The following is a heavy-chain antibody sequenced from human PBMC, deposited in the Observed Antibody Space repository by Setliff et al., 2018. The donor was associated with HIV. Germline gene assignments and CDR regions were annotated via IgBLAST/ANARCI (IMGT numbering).Heavy chain of an antibody. Sequence: GASVKVSCKASGYTFTHYGISWVRQAPGQGLEWMGWISGYNANTNYAQKFQGRVTLTTDISTTTAFMELRSLRSDDTAVYFCARDLRSWSSYQNGMNVWGQGTTVTVSS. J-gene: IGHJ6*02. V-gene: IGHV1-18*01. D-gene: IGHD3-16*01. CDR3: ARDLRSWSSYQNGMNV. CDR1: GYTFTHYG. CDR2: ISGYNANT.